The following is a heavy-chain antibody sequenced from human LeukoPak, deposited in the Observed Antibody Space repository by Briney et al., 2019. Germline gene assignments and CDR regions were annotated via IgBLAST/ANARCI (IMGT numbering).Heavy chain of an antibody. D-gene: IGHD3-9*01. CDR1: GYTFTSYG. CDR2: ISAYNGNT. J-gene: IGHJ4*02. CDR3: ARTILRYSHDRVKWGMFDY. V-gene: IGHV1-18*04. Sequence: PGASVKVSCKASGYTFTSYGISWVRQAPGQGLEWMGWISAYNGNTNYAQKLQGRVTMTTDTSTSTAYMELRSLRSDDTAVYYCARTILRYSHDRVKWGMFDYWGQGTLVTVSS.